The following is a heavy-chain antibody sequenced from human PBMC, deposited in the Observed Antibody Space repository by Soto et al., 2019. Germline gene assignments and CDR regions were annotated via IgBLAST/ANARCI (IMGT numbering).Heavy chain of an antibody. CDR3: ARETGLRSSGWSYYFDF. CDR1: GFTLSSYS. V-gene: IGHV3-48*02. CDR2: ISGSGVTI. Sequence: EVQLVESGGGMVQPGGSLRVSCAASGFTLSSYSMHWVRQAPGKGLEWVSYISGSGVTIYYADSVKGRFTISRDNARNSLSGQMNSLRDEDTAVYFCARETGLRSSGWSYYFDFWGQGTRVTVSS. D-gene: IGHD6-19*01. J-gene: IGHJ4*02.